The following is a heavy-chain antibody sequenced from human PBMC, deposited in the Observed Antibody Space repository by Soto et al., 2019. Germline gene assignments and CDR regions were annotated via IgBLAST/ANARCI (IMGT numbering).Heavy chain of an antibody. V-gene: IGHV3-21*01. CDR1: GFTFSSYS. CDR3: ARLMNYDFWSGYYTVDY. Sequence: GGSLRLSCAASGFTFSSYSMNWVRQAPGKGLEWVSSISSSSSYIYYADSVKGRFTISSDNAKNSLYLQMNSLRAEDTAVYYCARLMNYDFWSGYYTVDYWGQGTLVTVSS. J-gene: IGHJ4*02. D-gene: IGHD3-3*01. CDR2: ISSSSSYI.